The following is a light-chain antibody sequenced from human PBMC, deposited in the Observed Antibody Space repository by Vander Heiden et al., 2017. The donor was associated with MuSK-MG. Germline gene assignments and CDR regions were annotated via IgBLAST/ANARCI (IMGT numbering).Light chain of an antibody. V-gene: IGKV1-39*01. J-gene: IGKJ3*01. CDR2: AAS. CDR3: QQRDNTPST. Sequence: QKTESPSSLSASVGDRVTITFRASQSISSYLNWYQQKPGKAPKLLIYAASSLQSGVPSRFSGSGSGTDFTFTISRLQPEDFATYYCQQRDNTPSTFGHGTKVDIK. CDR1: QSISSY.